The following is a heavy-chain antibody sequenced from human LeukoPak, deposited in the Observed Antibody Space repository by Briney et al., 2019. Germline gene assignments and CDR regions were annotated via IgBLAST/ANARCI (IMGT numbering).Heavy chain of an antibody. Sequence: PGGSRRLSCSASGFTFSDYYMSWLRQAPGKGLEWVSWISSSGSTIYYADSVKGRFTISRDNAKNSLYLQMNSLRAEDTAVYYCARDGHYYDSSGYYPLDYWGQGTLVTVSS. V-gene: IGHV3-11*01. J-gene: IGHJ4*02. CDR2: ISSSGSTI. CDR1: GFTFSDYY. CDR3: ARDGHYYDSSGYYPLDY. D-gene: IGHD3-22*01.